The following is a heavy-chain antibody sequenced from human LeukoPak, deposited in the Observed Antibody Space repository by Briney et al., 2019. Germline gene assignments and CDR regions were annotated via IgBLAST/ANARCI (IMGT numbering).Heavy chain of an antibody. CDR3: ARDYYYDSSGGRAFDI. CDR1: GYSFSTSG. Sequence: ASVKVSCKASGYSFSTSGLSWVRQAPGQGLEWLGWISAYNGVTHYAQKLQGRVTMTTDTSTSTAYMELRSLRSDDTAVYYCARDYYYDSSGGRAFDIWGQGTMVTVSS. CDR2: ISAYNGVT. J-gene: IGHJ3*02. D-gene: IGHD3-22*01. V-gene: IGHV1-18*01.